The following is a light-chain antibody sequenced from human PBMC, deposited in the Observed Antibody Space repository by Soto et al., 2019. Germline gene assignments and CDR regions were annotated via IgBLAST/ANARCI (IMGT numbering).Light chain of an antibody. CDR1: QGISSY. CDR3: QQYYSYPPWT. CDR2: AAS. J-gene: IGKJ1*01. V-gene: IGKV1-8*01. Sequence: ALRMTQSPSSFSASTGDRVTITCRASQGISSYLAWYQQKPGKAPKLRIYAASTLQSGVPSRFSGSGSGTDFTLTISCLQSEDFATYYCQQYYSYPPWTFGQGTKVEIK.